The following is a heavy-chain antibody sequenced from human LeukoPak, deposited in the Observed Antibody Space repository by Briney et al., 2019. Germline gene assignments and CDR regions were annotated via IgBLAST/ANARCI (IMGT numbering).Heavy chain of an antibody. D-gene: IGHD2-15*01. J-gene: IGHJ4*02. CDR1: GFTFSTYA. CDR3: ARAGKAAAFDY. CDR2: ISGSGGST. V-gene: IGHV3-23*01. Sequence: PGGSLRLSCAASGFTFSTYALSWVRQAPGKGLEWVSSISGSGGSTDYADSVKGRFTLSRGNFENTLYLHMSSLRADDTAIYYCARAGKAAAFDYWGQGTLVTVYS.